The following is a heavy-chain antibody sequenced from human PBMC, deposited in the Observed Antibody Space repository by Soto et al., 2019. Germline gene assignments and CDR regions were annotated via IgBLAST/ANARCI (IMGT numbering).Heavy chain of an antibody. J-gene: IGHJ5*02. Sequence: XATLSLTFAVSGYSISSGYYWCWLRQPPGKGLEWIGSIYHVGSTYYNPSLKSRVTISVDTSKNQLSLRLSSVTAADTAVYYCARHWAGYCSSTSCYKFDPWGLGTLVTVSS. CDR1: GYSISSGYY. V-gene: IGHV4-38-2*01. D-gene: IGHD2-2*02. CDR3: ARHWAGYCSSTSCYKFDP. CDR2: IYHVGST.